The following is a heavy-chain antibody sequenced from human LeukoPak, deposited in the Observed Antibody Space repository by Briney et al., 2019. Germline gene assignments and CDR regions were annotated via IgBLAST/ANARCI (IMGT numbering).Heavy chain of an antibody. V-gene: IGHV3-66*01. J-gene: IGHJ4*02. CDR2: ISSAGTT. CDR3: ARDSSNYYDSSGYYPYFDD. Sequence: GGSLRLSCAASGFTVSSSYMSWVRQAPGKGLEWVSIISSAGTTYYADSVKGRFTISRDNAKNSLYLQMNSLRDEDTAVYYCARDSSNYYDSSGYYPYFDDWGQGTLVTVSS. CDR1: GFTVSSSY. D-gene: IGHD3-22*01.